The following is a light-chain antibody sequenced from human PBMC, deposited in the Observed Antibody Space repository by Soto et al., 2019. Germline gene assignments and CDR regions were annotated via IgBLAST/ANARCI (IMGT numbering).Light chain of an antibody. V-gene: IGKV3-11*01. CDR2: HAS. Sequence: EVVLTQSPATLSLSPGERATLSCRASQSVSTYLAWYQQKPGQAPRLLIYHASDRATGIPATFSGRGSGTDFTLTISSLEPEDFAVYYCQQRYTWPITFGQGTRLEIK. CDR3: QQRYTWPIT. CDR1: QSVSTY. J-gene: IGKJ5*01.